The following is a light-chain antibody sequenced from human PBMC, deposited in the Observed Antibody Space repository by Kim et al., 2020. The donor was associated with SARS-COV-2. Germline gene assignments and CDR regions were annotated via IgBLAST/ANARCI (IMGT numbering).Light chain of an antibody. CDR1: NIGSKN. CDR3: QVWDSSFWV. J-gene: IGLJ3*02. Sequence: SVALGQTARITCGGNNIGSKNVRWYQQKPGQAPVLVIYRDSNRPSGIPERFSGSNSGNTATLTISRAQAGDEADYYCQVWDSSFWVFGGGTQLTVL. CDR2: RDS. V-gene: IGLV3-9*01.